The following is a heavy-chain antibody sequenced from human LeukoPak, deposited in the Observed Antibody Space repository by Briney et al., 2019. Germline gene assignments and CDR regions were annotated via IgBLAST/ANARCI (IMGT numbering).Heavy chain of an antibody. J-gene: IGHJ3*02. CDR1: GYTFTSYY. V-gene: IGHV1-46*01. CDR2: INPSGGST. CDR3: ARGALRIAAACTRAFDN. D-gene: IGHD6-13*01. Sequence: GASVKVSCKASGYTFTSYYMHWVRQAPGQGLEWMGIINPSGGSTSYAQKLQGRVTMTRDTSTSTVYMELSSLRSEDTAVYYCARGALRIAAACTRAFDNWGQGTMVTVSS.